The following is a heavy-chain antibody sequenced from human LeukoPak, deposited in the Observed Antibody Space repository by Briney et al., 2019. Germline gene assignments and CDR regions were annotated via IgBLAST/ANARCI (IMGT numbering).Heavy chain of an antibody. D-gene: IGHD2-8*02. CDR1: GGSITNYY. Sequence: SETLSLTCSLSGGSITNYYWSWIRQPPGKGLEWIGYIYYSGSTNYNPSLKSRVTISVDTSKNQFSLKLSSVTAADTAVYYCARQSAFPGWFDPWGHGTLVTVSS. CDR3: ARQSAFPGWFDP. CDR2: IYYSGST. V-gene: IGHV4-59*08. J-gene: IGHJ5*02.